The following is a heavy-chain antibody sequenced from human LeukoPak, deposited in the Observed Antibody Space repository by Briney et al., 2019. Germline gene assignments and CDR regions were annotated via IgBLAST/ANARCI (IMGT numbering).Heavy chain of an antibody. CDR2: INHSGST. Sequence: GSLRLSCAASGFTFSSYAMSWVRQPPGKGLEWIGEINHSGSTNYNPSLKSRVTISVDTSKNQSSLKLSSVTAADTAVYYCARRISFYGGNNNWFDPWGQGTLVTVSS. V-gene: IGHV4-34*01. J-gene: IGHJ5*02. D-gene: IGHD4-23*01. CDR3: ARRISFYGGNNNWFDP. CDR1: GFTFSSYA.